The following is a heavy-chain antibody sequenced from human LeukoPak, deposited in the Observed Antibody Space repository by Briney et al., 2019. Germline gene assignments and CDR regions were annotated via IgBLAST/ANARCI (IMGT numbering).Heavy chain of an antibody. D-gene: IGHD2-2*01. CDR2: ITSSGTAPI. J-gene: IGHJ3*02. V-gene: IGHV3-48*04. CDR1: GFTFSSYA. CDR3: ARDLCSSTSCPYDAFDI. Sequence: GGSLRLSCAASGFTFSSYAMSWVRQAPGKGLEWVSYITSSGTAPIYYTDSVKGRFTISRDNAKNSLYLQMNSLRAGDTAVYYCARDLCSSTSCPYDAFDIWGQGTMVTVSS.